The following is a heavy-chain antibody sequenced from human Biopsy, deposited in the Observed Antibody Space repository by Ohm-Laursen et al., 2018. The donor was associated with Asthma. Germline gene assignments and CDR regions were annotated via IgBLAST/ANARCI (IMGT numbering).Heavy chain of an antibody. V-gene: IGHV1-3*01. Sequence: SSVKVSCKASGYTFINYAIHWVRQAPGQRLEWMGWINAGNGNTKYSEKFQGRVTITRDTSASTAYMDLRSLRSEDTAMYYCARTYYDFLTGQVNDAFALWGQGTMVTVSS. CDR3: ARTYYDFLTGQVNDAFAL. CDR1: GYTFINYA. CDR2: INAGNGNT. D-gene: IGHD3-9*01. J-gene: IGHJ3*01.